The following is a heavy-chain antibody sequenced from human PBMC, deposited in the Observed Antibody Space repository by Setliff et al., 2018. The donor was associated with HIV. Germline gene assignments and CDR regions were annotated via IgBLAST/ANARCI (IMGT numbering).Heavy chain of an antibody. CDR1: GGSISSSNYY. Sequence: SENLSLTCTVSGGSISSSNYYWGWIRQPPGEGLEWIASIYYSGTTHYNPSLKSRVTVSIDTSKNQFSLKLSSVTASDTAVYYCARQELDIVVVAAASRSAFDLWGQGTMVTVSS. CDR2: IYYSGTT. D-gene: IGHD2-15*01. V-gene: IGHV4-39*01. CDR3: ARQELDIVVVAAASRSAFDL. J-gene: IGHJ3*01.